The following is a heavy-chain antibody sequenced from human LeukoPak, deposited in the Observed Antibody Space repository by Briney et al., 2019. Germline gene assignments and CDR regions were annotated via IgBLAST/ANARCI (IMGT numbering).Heavy chain of an antibody. CDR2: SNHGGSS. CDR3: AQQFYYYY. CDR1: GGTFTGYN. V-gene: IGHV4-34*08. D-gene: IGHD5-24*01. J-gene: IGHJ6*03. Sequence: SSETLSLTCGVDGGTFTGYNWTWIRQSPGKGLEWIGESNHGGSSYYAPSLRGRVTISVDTSKRQVSLKLRSVTAADTAVYYCAQQFYYYY.